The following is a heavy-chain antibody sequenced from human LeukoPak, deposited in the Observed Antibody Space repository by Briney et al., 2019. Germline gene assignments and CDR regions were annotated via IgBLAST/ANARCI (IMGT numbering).Heavy chain of an antibody. J-gene: IGHJ4*02. CDR2: ISGRGDST. CDR1: GFTFSSYA. CDR3: AKNDWSSGF. V-gene: IGHV3-23*01. Sequence: PGGSLRLSCAASGFTFSSYAMSWVRQAPGKGLEWVSTISGRGDSTYYADSVKGRFTISRDNSKNTLYLQMDSLRAEDTVVYFCAKNDWSSGFWGQGTLVAVSS. D-gene: IGHD3-9*01.